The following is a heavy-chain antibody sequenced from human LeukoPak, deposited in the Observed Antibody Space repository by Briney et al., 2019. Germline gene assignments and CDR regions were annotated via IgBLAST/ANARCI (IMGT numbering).Heavy chain of an antibody. CDR3: AAAAAGRGPYYYYYMDV. Sequence: SETLSLTCTVSGGSISSYYWSWIRQPPGKGLEWIGYIYYGGSTNYNPSLKSRVTISVDTSKNQFSLKLSSVTAADTAVYYCAAAAAGRGPYYYYYMDVWGKGTTVTVSS. J-gene: IGHJ6*03. CDR2: IYYGGST. CDR1: GGSISSYY. D-gene: IGHD6-13*01. V-gene: IGHV4-59*01.